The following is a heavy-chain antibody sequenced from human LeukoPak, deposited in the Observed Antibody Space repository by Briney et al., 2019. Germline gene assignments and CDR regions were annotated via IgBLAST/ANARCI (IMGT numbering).Heavy chain of an antibody. CDR3: AKAAGNTWYNWFDP. V-gene: IGHV3-23*01. CDR2: ISGSGGST. J-gene: IGHJ5*02. D-gene: IGHD6-13*01. CDR1: GFTFSSYA. Sequence: GGSLRLSCAASGFTFSSYATSWVRQAPGKGLEWVSAISGSGGSTYYADSVKGRFTISRDNSKNTLYPQMNSLRAEDTAVYYCAKAAGNTWYNWFDPWGQGTLVTVSS.